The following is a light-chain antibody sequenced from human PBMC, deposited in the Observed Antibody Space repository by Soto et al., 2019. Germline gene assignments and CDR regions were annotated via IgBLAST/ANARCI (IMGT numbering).Light chain of an antibody. V-gene: IGKV3-15*01. Sequence: EIVMTQSPATLSVSPGERATLSCRASQSISTKVGWYQQRPGQAPRLLIYGASTRAAGVPPRFSGSGSGTEFTLTISSLQSEDFAVYYCQQYNIWSSITFGQGTRLEIK. J-gene: IGKJ5*01. CDR1: QSISTK. CDR3: QQYNIWSSIT. CDR2: GAS.